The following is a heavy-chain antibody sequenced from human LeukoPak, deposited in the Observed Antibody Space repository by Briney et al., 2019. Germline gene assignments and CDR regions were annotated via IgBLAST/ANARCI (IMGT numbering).Heavy chain of an antibody. Sequence: GGSLRLSCAASGFTLRSYAMSWVRQGPGKGLEWVSAISVSGNTYHADSVKGRFTISRDNSKNTLYLEVISLTAEDTAVYYCAKDDAWLRFGEWSQGTLVTVSS. CDR2: ISVSGNT. CDR1: GFTLRSYA. CDR3: AKDDAWLRFGE. J-gene: IGHJ4*02. V-gene: IGHV3-23*01. D-gene: IGHD3-10*01.